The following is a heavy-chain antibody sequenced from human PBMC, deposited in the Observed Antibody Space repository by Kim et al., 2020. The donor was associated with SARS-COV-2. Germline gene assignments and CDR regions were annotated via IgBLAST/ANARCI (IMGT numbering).Heavy chain of an antibody. D-gene: IGHD4-17*01. V-gene: IGHV4-31*02. CDR3: ARTLGTTEYWYFDL. Sequence: NPSLKSRVTISVDTSKNQFSLKLSSVTAADTAVYYCARTLGTTEYWYFDLWGRGTLVTVSS. J-gene: IGHJ2*01.